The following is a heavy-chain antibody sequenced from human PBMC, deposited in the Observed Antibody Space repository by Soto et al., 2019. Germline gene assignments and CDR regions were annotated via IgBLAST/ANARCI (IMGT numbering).Heavy chain of an antibody. CDR2: ISAYNGNT. D-gene: IGHD2-2*01. J-gene: IGHJ3*02. Sequence: VASVKVSCKASGYTFTSYGISWVRQAPGQGLEWMGWISAYNGNTNYAQKLQGRVTMTTDTSTSTAYMELRSLRSDDTAVYYCATTDIVVVPAAMPHDAFDIWGQGTMVTVSS. CDR3: ATTDIVVVPAAMPHDAFDI. CDR1: GYTFTSYG. V-gene: IGHV1-18*01.